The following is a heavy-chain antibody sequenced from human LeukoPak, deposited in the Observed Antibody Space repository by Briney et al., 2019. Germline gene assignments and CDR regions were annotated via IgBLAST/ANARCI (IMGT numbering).Heavy chain of an antibody. D-gene: IGHD3-9*01. CDR1: GGSITGYY. CDR2: IHYTEAT. J-gene: IGHJ4*02. V-gene: IGHV4-34*01. CDR3: ARGNILTGYCFDF. Sequence: SETLSLTCAVYGGSITGYYWSWIRQTPGRGLEWVGEIHYTEATSYNPSLKSRAPISTDTSKNQFSLRLSSVTAADTAVYYCARGNILTGYCFDFWGQGALVTVSS.